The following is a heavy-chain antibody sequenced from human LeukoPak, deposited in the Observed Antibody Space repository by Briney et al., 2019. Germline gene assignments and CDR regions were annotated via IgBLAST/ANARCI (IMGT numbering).Heavy chain of an antibody. D-gene: IGHD5-18*01. CDR3: AKDQGCGYSYIYSDF. J-gene: IGHJ4*02. CDR1: GFIFINYA. Sequence: GGSLTLSCAACGFIFINYALSTVRQAPGKGLEWVSAISGSGDSTYYADSVKGRFTVSRDNSKNTLYLQMNSLRAEDTAVYHCAKDQGCGYSYIYSDFWGRGTVVSVS. CDR2: ISGSGDST. V-gene: IGHV3-23*01.